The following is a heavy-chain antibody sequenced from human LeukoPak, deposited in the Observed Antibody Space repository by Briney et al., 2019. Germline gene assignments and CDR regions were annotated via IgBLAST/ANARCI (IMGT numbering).Heavy chain of an antibody. D-gene: IGHD3-10*01. CDR1: EFTFDDHA. Sequence: PGRSLRLSCTASEFTFDDHAMHWVRQAPGKGLEWVSGIGWNSGSIGYADSVKGRFTISRDNAKKSLYLQMNSLRDEDTALYYCAKGRGYFGAFDAFDIWGQGTMVTVSS. V-gene: IGHV3-9*01. CDR3: AKGRGYFGAFDAFDI. J-gene: IGHJ3*02. CDR2: IGWNSGSI.